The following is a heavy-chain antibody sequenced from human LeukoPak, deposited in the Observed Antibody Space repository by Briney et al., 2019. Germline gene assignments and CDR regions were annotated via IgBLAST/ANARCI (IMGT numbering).Heavy chain of an antibody. V-gene: IGHV1-18*01. CDR1: GYTFTSYG. J-gene: IGHJ5*02. CDR2: ISAYNGNT. CDR3: AKTDPSDYGDYLLSGMDP. D-gene: IGHD4-17*01. Sequence: GASVKVSCKASGYTFTSYGISWVRQAPGQGLEWMGWISAYNGNTNYAQKLQGRVTMTTDTFTSTAYMELRSLRSDDTAVYYCAKTDPSDYGDYLLSGMDPWGQGTLVTVSS.